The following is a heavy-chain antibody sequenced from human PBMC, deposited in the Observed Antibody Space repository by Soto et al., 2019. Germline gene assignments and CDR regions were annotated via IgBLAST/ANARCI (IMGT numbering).Heavy chain of an antibody. CDR2: ITTSGRTI. V-gene: IGHV3-11*01. Sequence: PGGSLRLSCAASGFTFSDYYMNWIRQAPGKGLEWVSYITTSGRTIYSADSVKGRFTVSRDNAKNSLYLQMNSLRAEDTAVYYCARTVDTAMISYFFDYWGQGTQVTVSS. D-gene: IGHD5-18*01. J-gene: IGHJ4*02. CDR1: GFTFSDYY. CDR3: ARTVDTAMISYFFDY.